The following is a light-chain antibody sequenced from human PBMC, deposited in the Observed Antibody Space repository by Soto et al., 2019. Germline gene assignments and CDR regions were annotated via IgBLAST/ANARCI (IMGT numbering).Light chain of an antibody. Sequence: EIVLTQSPATLSLSPGERATLSCRATQSVDRYFSWYQQKPGQAPRLLIYDASNRATGIPARFSGSGSGTDFTLTISRLEPEDFAVYYCQQYVSSPWAFGQGTKVDIK. CDR3: QQYVSSPWA. V-gene: IGKV3-11*01. J-gene: IGKJ1*01. CDR2: DAS. CDR1: QSVDRY.